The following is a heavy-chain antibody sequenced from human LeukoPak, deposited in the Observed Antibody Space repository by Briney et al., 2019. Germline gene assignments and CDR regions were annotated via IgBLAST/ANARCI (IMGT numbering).Heavy chain of an antibody. J-gene: IGHJ3*02. D-gene: IGHD1-26*01. CDR3: TRVVGATIFSFAFDI. CDR2: IRSKAYGGTT. CDR1: RFTFGDYA. V-gene: IGHV3-49*03. Sequence: GRSLRLSCIPSRFTFGDYAMSWFRQAPGKGLEWVGFIRSKAYGGTTEYAASVKGRFTFSRDDSKSIAYLQMNSLKTEDTAMYYCTRVVGATIFSFAFDIWGQGTMVTVSS.